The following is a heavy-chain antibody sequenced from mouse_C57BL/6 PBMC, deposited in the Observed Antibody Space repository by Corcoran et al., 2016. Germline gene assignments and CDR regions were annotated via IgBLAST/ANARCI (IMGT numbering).Heavy chain of an antibody. D-gene: IGHD3-3*01. CDR2: IYPGDGDT. CDR3: AREEGLYYYAMDY. V-gene: IGHV1-80*01. J-gene: IGHJ4*01. CDR1: GYAFRSYW. Sequence: QVQLQQSGAELVKPGASVKISCKASGYAFRSYWMNWVKQRPGKGLEWIGQIYPGDGDTNYNGKFKGKATLTADKSSSTAYMQLSSLTSEDSAVYFCAREEGLYYYAMDYWGQGTSVTVSS.